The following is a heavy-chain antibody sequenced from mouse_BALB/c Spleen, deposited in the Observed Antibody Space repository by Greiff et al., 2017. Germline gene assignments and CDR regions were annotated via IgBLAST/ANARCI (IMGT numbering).Heavy chain of an antibody. V-gene: IGHV1-69*02. CDR2: IYPSDSYT. CDR1: GYTFTSYW. J-gene: IGHJ3*01. Sequence: QVQLQQPGAELVRPGASVKLSCKASGYTFTSYWLNWVKQRPGQGLEWIGNIYPSDSYTNYNQKFKDKATLTVDKSSSTAYMQLSSPTSEDSAVYYCTRSGYYGSSPWFAYWGQGTLGTVSA. D-gene: IGHD1-1*01. CDR3: TRSGYYGSSPWFAY.